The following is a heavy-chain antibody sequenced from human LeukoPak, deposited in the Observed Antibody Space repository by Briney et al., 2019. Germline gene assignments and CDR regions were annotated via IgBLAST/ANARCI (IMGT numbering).Heavy chain of an antibody. CDR2: IFSGDGR. CDR3: ARVRAGIFDF. CDR1: GFNISSNY. J-gene: IGHJ4*02. Sequence: GGSLRLSCAASGFNISSNYMSWVRQAPGEGLEWVSVIFSGDGRYYADSVKGRFTISRDKSKNTVYLQMNSLRAEDTAIYYCARVRAGIFDFWGQGTLVTVSS. D-gene: IGHD6-13*01. V-gene: IGHV3-53*01.